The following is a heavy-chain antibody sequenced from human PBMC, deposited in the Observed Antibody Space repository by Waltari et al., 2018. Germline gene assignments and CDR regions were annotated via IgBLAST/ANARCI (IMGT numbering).Heavy chain of an antibody. CDR2: ISWNSGSI. CDR3: AKGRYSSSTYGMDV. J-gene: IGHJ6*02. V-gene: IGHV3-9*01. D-gene: IGHD6-6*01. Sequence: EVQLVESGGGLVQPGRSLRLSCAASGFTFEDYAMHWVRQAPGKGLEWVSGISWNSGSIGYADSVKGRFTISRDNAKNSLYLQMNSLRAEDTALYYCAKGRYSSSTYGMDVWGQGTTVTVSS. CDR1: GFTFEDYA.